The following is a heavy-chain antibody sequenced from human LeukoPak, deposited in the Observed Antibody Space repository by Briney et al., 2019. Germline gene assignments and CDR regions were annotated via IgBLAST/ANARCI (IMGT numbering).Heavy chain of an antibody. V-gene: IGHV1-69*01. CDR3: ARDLSSGWYYFDY. J-gene: IGHJ4*02. CDR2: ITPIFGTA. D-gene: IGHD6-19*01. Sequence: ASVKVSCKASGGTFSSYAISWVRQAPGQGLEWMGGITPIFGTANYAQKFQGRVAITADESTSTAYMELSSLRSEDTAVYYCARDLSSGWYYFDYWGQGTLVTVSS. CDR1: GGTFSSYA.